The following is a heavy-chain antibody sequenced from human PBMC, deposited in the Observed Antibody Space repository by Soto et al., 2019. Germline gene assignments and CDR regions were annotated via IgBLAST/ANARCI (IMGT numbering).Heavy chain of an antibody. J-gene: IGHJ4*02. CDR1: GGSFSGYY. Sequence: SETLSLTCAVYGGSFSGYYWSWIRQPPGKGLEWIGEINHSGSTNYNPSLKSRVTISVDTSKNQFSLKLSSVTAADTAVYYCARGSSGGYCSSTSCYVGYYFDYWGQGTLVTVSS. CDR3: ARGSSGGYCSSTSCYVGYYFDY. CDR2: INHSGST. V-gene: IGHV4-34*01. D-gene: IGHD2-2*01.